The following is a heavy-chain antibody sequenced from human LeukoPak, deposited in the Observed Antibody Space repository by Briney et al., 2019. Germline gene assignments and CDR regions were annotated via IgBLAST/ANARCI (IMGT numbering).Heavy chain of an antibody. J-gene: IGHJ3*01. D-gene: IGHD1-26*01. CDR1: GFIFSSYT. CDR3: ASVGKYGRPYSLAALDL. V-gene: IGHV3-21*06. CDR2: MRSSTSYI. Sequence: GESLRLTCVASGFIFSSYTFNGVRQAPGRGLEWVASMRSSTSYIFYAESLKGRFTISRDNAKNSLFLQMNTLRVEDAGVYYCASVGKYGRPYSLAALDLWGPGTLVTVSS.